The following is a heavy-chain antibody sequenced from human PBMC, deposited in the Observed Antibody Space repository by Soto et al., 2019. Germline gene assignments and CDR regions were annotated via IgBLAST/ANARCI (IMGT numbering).Heavy chain of an antibody. V-gene: IGHV4-30-4*01. D-gene: IGHD3-3*01. J-gene: IGHJ6*02. Sequence: SETLSLTCTVSGGSISSGDYYWSWIRQPPGKSLEWIGYIYCTGSPYYNPSLKSRVTISVDTSKNQFSLKLRSVTAADTAVYYCAREGHDFRSGLMGGMDVWGQGTTVTVSS. CDR3: AREGHDFRSGLMGGMDV. CDR2: IYCTGSP. CDR1: GGSISSGDYY.